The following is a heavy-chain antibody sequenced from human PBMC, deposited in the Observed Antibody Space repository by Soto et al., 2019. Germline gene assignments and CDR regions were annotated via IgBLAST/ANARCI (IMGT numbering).Heavy chain of an antibody. CDR1: GFIFSNYV. V-gene: IGHV3-30-3*01. J-gene: IGHJ4*02. CDR3: AREALWSRYFDY. Sequence: QVQLVESGGGVVQPGRSLRLSCAASGFIFSNYVMYWVRQAPGKGLEWVAFMSYDGTTKSYADSVKGRFTISRDNSQNTLYLQMNSLRPEDTGVYYCAREALWSRYFDYWGQGTLVTVSS. D-gene: IGHD3-10*01. CDR2: MSYDGTTK.